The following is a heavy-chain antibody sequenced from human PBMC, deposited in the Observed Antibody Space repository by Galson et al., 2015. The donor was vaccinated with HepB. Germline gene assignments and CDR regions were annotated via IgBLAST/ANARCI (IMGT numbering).Heavy chain of an antibody. V-gene: IGHV3-7*01. D-gene: IGHD3-16*01. CDR2: IKQDGSEK. CDR3: ARGWGGCLD. J-gene: IGHJ4*02. CDR1: GFTFSTNW. Sequence: SLRLSCAASGFTFSTNWMNWVRQAPGKGLEWVATIKQDGSEKYYVDSVKGRFTISRDNAKNSLDLQMNSLRVDDTAVYYCARGWGGCLDWGQGTLVTVSS.